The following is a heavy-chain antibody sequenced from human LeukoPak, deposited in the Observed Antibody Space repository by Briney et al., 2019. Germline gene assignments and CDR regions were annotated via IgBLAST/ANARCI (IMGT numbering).Heavy chain of an antibody. CDR2: ISISSTYR. CDR3: ARDQPDTAFDY. J-gene: IGHJ4*02. Sequence: GGSLGLSCAASGFTFGTYTMNWVRQAPGKGLEWVSSISISSTYRYYADSVKGRFIMSRDNAKNSLFLQMNSLRAEDTAVYYCARDQPDTAFDYWGQGTLVTVSS. V-gene: IGHV3-21*01. D-gene: IGHD5-18*01. CDR1: GFTFGTYT.